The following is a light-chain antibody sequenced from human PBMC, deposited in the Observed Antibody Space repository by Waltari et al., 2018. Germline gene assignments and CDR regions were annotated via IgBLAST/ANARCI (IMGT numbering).Light chain of an antibody. Sequence: DIQMTQSPPSLSASVGDRVPITCRATQSISTSLNWYQHKAGKAPKLLIYGASTLERGVPSRFSGSGSVTDFTLTINSLRPEDFATYYCQQSYTAPFTFGPGTRVDLK. CDR1: QSISTS. J-gene: IGKJ3*01. V-gene: IGKV1-39*01. CDR3: QQSYTAPFT. CDR2: GAS.